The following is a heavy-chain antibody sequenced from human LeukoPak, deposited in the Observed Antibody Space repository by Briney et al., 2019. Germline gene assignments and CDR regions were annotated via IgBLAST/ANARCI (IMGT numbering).Heavy chain of an antibody. CDR1: GYTFTTYD. Sequence: ASVKVSCKASGYTFTTYDINWVRQATGQGLEWMGWMSPNSGNTGYAQKFQGRVTMTRDTSISTAYMELSSLRSEDTAVYYCVRTPPNWGADYWGQGTLVTVSS. D-gene: IGHD7-27*01. CDR3: VRTPPNWGADY. J-gene: IGHJ4*02. V-gene: IGHV1-8*01. CDR2: MSPNSGNT.